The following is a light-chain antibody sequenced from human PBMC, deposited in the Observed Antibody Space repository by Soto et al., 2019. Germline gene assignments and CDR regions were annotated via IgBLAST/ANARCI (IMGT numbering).Light chain of an antibody. CDR2: DVF. V-gene: IGLV2-11*01. Sequence: QSVLTQPRSVSGSPGHSVTISCFGTSSDIGSYNAVSWYQQHPGKAPKLIMFDVFERPSGVPDRFSGSKSGNSASLTISGLQAEDESDYYCSSFAPSYRVIFGGGTKLTVL. CDR3: SSFAPSYRVI. J-gene: IGLJ2*01. CDR1: SSDIGSYNA.